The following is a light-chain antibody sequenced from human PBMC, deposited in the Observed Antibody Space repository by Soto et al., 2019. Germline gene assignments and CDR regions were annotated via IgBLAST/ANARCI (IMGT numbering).Light chain of an antibody. J-gene: IGKJ5*01. CDR3: QQRHSYPLT. CDR2: TAS. CDR1: QDISNY. Sequence: DIQMTQSPSFLSASVGDRVTITCRASQDISNYSAWYHQKPGKAPKILIYTASTLQSGVPSRFSGSGSGTEFTLTITRLQPEDFATYHCQQRHSYPLTFGQGTRLETK. V-gene: IGKV1-9*01.